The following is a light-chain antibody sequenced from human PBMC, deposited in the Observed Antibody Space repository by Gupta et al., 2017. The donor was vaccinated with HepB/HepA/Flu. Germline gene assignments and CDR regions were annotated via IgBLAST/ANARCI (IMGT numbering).Light chain of an antibody. CDR1: SSDIAIYDL. V-gene: IGLV2-23*02. CDR3: CSYVGLHTRV. Sequence: QSALTQPASVSGSPGQSITISCTGTSSDIAIYDLVSWYQQHPDKAPKLIISEVTKRPAGVSNRVAGSKSGNTASLTTSGLQAEDEADDDCCSYVGLHTRVFGGGTRLAVL. J-gene: IGLJ3*02. CDR2: EVT.